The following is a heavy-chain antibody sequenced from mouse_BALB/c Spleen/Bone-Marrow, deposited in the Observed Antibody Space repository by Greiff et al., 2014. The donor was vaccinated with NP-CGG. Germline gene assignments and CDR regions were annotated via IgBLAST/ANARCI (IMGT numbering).Heavy chain of an antibody. D-gene: IGHD2-4*01. Sequence: EVQLQQSGPGLVKPSQSLSLTCIVTGYSITRDYAWNWIRQFPGNKLEWMGYISYSGSTTYNPSLESRISITRDTSKNQFFLQLNSVTTEDTATYYCAKSSSYDYDVGFAYWGQGTLYT. CDR2: ISYSGST. CDR1: GYSITRDYA. J-gene: IGHJ3*01. CDR3: AKSSSYDYDVGFAY. V-gene: IGHV3-2*02.